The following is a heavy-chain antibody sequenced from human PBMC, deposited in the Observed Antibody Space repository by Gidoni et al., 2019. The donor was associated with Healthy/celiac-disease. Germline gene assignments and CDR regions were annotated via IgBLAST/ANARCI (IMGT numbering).Heavy chain of an antibody. CDR1: GFTFSSYC. Sequence: QVQLVESGGGVVQPGRSLRLSCSASGFTFSSYCMHWVRQAPGKGLEWVAVIWYDGSNKYYADSVKGRFTISRDNSKNTLYLQMNSLRAEDTAVYYCAREGSRGPRIAARDRAFDIWGQGTMVTVSS. CDR2: IWYDGSNK. V-gene: IGHV3-33*01. CDR3: AREGSRGPRIAARDRAFDI. J-gene: IGHJ3*02. D-gene: IGHD6-6*01.